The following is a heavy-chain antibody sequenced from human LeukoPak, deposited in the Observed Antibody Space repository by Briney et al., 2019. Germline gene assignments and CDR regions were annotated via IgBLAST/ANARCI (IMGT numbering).Heavy chain of an antibody. CDR1: GPTFSRYA. D-gene: IGHD4-23*01. CDR2: IKRDGSEK. V-gene: IGHV3-7*01. CDR3: ARATVVTPSDY. J-gene: IGHJ4*02. Sequence: GGSLRLSCAVSGPTFSRYAMSWVRQAPGKGLEWVANIKRDGSEKYYVDSVKGRFTISRDNAKNSLYLQMNSLRAEDTAVYYCARATVVTPSDYWGQGTLVTVSS.